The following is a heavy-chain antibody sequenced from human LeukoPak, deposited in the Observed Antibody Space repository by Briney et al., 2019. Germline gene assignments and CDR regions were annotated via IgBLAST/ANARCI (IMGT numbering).Heavy chain of an antibody. CDR2: ISGSGGST. CDR1: GFTFGSYA. CDR3: AMEIRGYCSSTSCYTGDY. Sequence: PGGSLRLSCAASGFTFGSYAMSWVRQAPGKGLEWVSAISGSGGSTYYADSVKGRFTISRDNSKNTLYLQMNSLRAEDTAVYYCAMEIRGYCSSTSCYTGDYWGQGTLVTVSS. D-gene: IGHD2-2*02. V-gene: IGHV3-23*01. J-gene: IGHJ4*02.